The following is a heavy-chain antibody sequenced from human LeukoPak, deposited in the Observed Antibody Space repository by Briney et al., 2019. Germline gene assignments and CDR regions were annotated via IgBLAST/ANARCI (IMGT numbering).Heavy chain of an antibody. Sequence: PGGSLRLSCAASGFTFSTYSMNWVRQAPGKGLEWVSYISSGSGTIYYADSVKGRFTISRDNAKNSLYLHMNSLRDEDTAVYYCASRNYYGLGPDYWGQGTLVTVSS. V-gene: IGHV3-48*02. CDR2: ISSGSGTI. D-gene: IGHD3-10*01. CDR3: ASRNYYGLGPDY. CDR1: GFTFSTYS. J-gene: IGHJ4*02.